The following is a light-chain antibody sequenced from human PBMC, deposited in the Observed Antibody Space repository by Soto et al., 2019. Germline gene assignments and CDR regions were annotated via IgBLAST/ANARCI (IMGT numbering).Light chain of an antibody. CDR2: EGT. CDR1: SRDVGSYNL. J-gene: IGLJ1*01. CDR3: CSFAGSSTYV. Sequence: QSVLTQPASVSGSPGQSITISCTGTSRDVGSYNLVSWYQQHPGNAPKRIIYEGTKRPSGVSYRFSDSKSGNTASLTISGLQEEDEGDYHCCSFAGSSTYVFGTGTKVTVL. V-gene: IGLV2-23*01.